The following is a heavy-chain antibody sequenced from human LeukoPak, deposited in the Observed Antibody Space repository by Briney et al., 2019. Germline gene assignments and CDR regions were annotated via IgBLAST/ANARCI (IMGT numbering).Heavy chain of an antibody. CDR2: INHSGST. CDR1: GGSFSDYY. D-gene: IGHD6-19*01. J-gene: IGHJ6*03. V-gene: IGHV4-34*01. Sequence: SETLSLTCAVYGGSFSDYYWSWIRQPPGKGLGWIGEINHSGSTNYNPSLKSRVTISIDTSKNQFSLKLSSVTAADTAVYYCARGYSSGWYVPHYYYYMDVWGKGTTVTISS. CDR3: ARGYSSGWYVPHYYYYMDV.